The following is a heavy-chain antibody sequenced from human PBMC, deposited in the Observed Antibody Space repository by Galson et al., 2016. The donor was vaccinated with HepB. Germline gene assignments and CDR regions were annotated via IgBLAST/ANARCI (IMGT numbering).Heavy chain of an antibody. V-gene: IGHV3-53*01. CDR1: GFIVSNNY. CDR3: ASRAA. J-gene: IGHJ4*02. D-gene: IGHD2-15*01. CDR2: FHGGANT. Sequence: SLRLSCAVSGFIVSNNYIIWVRQAPGKGLEWVSMFHGGANTYYADSVKGRFTISRDTSKNTLYLQMNSLSVEDTAIYYCASRAAWGQGIRVTVSS.